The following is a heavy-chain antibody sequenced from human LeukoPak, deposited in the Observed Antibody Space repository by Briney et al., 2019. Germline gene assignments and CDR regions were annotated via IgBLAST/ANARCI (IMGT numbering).Heavy chain of an antibody. CDR1: GYSISSGYY. CDR3: ARGGKGPVSYYYYMDV. J-gene: IGHJ6*03. Sequence: KSSETLSLTCTVSGYSISSGYYWGWIRQPPGKGLEWIGSIYHSGSTYYNPSLKSRVTISVDTSKNQFSLKLSSVTAADTAVYYCARGGKGPVSYYYYMDVWGKGTTVTVSS. CDR2: IYHSGST. V-gene: IGHV4-38-2*02. D-gene: IGHD1-14*01.